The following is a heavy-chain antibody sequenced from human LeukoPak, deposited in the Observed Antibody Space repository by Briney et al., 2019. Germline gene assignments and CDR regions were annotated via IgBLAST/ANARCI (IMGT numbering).Heavy chain of an antibody. CDR2: IDWDDDK. D-gene: IGHD1-26*01. CDR3: ARIQESSGSYPYYYYMDV. Sequence: SGPALVKPTQTLTLTCTFSGFSLSTSGMCVSWIRQPPGKALEWLARIDWDDDKYYSTSLKTRLTISKDTSKNQVVLTMTNMDPVDTATYYCARIQESSGSYPYYYYMDVWGKGTTVTVSS. CDR1: GFSLSTSGMC. J-gene: IGHJ6*03. V-gene: IGHV2-70*11.